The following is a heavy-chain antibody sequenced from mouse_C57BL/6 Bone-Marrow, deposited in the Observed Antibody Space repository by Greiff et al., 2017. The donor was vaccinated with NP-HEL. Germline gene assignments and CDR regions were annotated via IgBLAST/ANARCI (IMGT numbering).Heavy chain of an antibody. V-gene: IGHV1-26*01. Sequence: EVQLQQSGPELVKPGASVKISCKASGYTFTDYYMNWVKQSHGKSLEWIGDINPNNGGTSYNQKFKGKATLTVDKSSSTAYMELRSLTSEDSAVYYCARRVYGKNYYAMDYWGQGTSVTVSS. CDR3: ARRVYGKNYYAMDY. CDR1: GYTFTDYY. J-gene: IGHJ4*01. D-gene: IGHD2-1*01. CDR2: INPNNGGT.